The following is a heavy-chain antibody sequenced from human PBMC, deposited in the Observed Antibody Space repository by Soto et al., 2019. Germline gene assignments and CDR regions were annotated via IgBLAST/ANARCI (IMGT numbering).Heavy chain of an antibody. Sequence: GASVKVSCKASGGTFSSYAISWVRQAPGQGLEWMGGIIPIFGTANYAQKFQGRVTITADESTSTAYMELSSLRSEDTAVYYCAIDNFYFSSGTGYHYGMDFWAQGTSVIVSS. D-gene: IGHD3-22*01. CDR1: GGTFSSYA. CDR3: AIDNFYFSSGTGYHYGMDF. V-gene: IGHV1-69*13. J-gene: IGHJ6*01. CDR2: IIPIFGTA.